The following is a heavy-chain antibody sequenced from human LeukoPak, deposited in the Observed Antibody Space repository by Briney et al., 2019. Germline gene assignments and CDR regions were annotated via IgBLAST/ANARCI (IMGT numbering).Heavy chain of an antibody. Sequence: ASVKVSCKATSRISWVRQAPGQGLEWMGWIGTYGGDTYYAQKFQGRITVTTDTSTSTVYMELRNLRSDDTAVYYCARDLWNFYDDSGYNKDFDSWGQGTLVTVSS. V-gene: IGHV1-18*01. CDR1: TSR. J-gene: IGHJ5*01. D-gene: IGHD3-22*01. CDR3: ARDLWNFYDDSGYNKDFDS. CDR2: IGTYGGDT.